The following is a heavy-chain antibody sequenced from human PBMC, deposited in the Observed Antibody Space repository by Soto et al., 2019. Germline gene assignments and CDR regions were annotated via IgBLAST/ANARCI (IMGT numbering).Heavy chain of an antibody. CDR1: GITFSSHV. J-gene: IGHJ4*02. Sequence: PGGSLRLSCEASGITFSSHVISWVRQAPGNGLEWVSSIGASGGSTDYADSVKGRFTISRDNSRNTVYLQVSSLRAEDAAVYFCAFRPPDSSMSSQLDSRAQRTLVTVSS. D-gene: IGHD3-22*01. CDR3: AFRPPDSSMSSQLDS. CDR2: IGASGGST. V-gene: IGHV3-23*01.